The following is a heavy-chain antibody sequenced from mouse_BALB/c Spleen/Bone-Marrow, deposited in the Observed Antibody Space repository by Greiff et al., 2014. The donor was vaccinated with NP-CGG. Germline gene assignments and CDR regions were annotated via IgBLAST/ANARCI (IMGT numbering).Heavy chain of an antibody. Sequence: LEESGGSLKLSCAASRFDFSRYWMTWVRQAPGKGLEWIGEINPESSTINYTPSLEDKFIISRDNAKNTLYLQMSKVRSEDTALYYCAGNGYYGWIAYWGQGTLVTVSA. J-gene: IGHJ3*01. V-gene: IGHV4-1*02. D-gene: IGHD2-3*01. CDR3: AGNGYYGWIAY. CDR1: RFDFSRYW. CDR2: INPESSTI.